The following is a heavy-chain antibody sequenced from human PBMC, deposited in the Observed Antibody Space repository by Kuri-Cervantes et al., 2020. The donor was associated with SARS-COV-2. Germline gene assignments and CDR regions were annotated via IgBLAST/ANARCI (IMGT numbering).Heavy chain of an antibody. CDR2: ISYDGSNK. D-gene: IGHD3-22*01. CDR3: ARDRNTMIVVIINIDY. Sequence: GESLKISCAASGFTFSSYGMHWVRQAPGKGLEWVAVISYDGSNKYYADSVKGRFTISRDNSKNTLYLQMNSLRAEDTAVYYCARDRNTMIVVIINIDYWGQGALVTVSS. V-gene: IGHV3-30*03. J-gene: IGHJ4*02. CDR1: GFTFSSYG.